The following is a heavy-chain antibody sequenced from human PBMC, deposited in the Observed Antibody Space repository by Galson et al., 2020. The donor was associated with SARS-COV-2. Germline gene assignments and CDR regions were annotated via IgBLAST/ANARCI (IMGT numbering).Heavy chain of an antibody. V-gene: IGHV4-61*02. Sequence: SQTLSLTCTVSGGSINNGRYYWSWIRQPAGKGLEWIGRIFSSGSPYYNPSLKSRVTMSVNTSKNQFSLKLSSVTAADTAVYYCAREGLGYCSSTSCPSGNWFGPWGQGMLVTVSS. CDR1: GGSINNGRYY. CDR2: IFSSGSP. CDR3: AREGLGYCSSTSCPSGNWFGP. D-gene: IGHD2-2*01. J-gene: IGHJ5*02.